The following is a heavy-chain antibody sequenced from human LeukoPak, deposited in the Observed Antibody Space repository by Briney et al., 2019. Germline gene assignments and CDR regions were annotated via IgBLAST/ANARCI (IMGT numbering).Heavy chain of an antibody. Sequence: PSETLSLTCAVSGGSISSGGYSWSWIRQPPGKGLEWIGSIYHSGSTYYNPSLKSRVTISVDTSKKQFSLKLSSVTAADTAVYYCARDVGEGIAAADDWFDPWGQGTLVTVSS. D-gene: IGHD6-13*01. CDR3: ARDVGEGIAAADDWFDP. CDR1: GGSISSGGYS. V-gene: IGHV4-39*07. J-gene: IGHJ5*02. CDR2: IYHSGST.